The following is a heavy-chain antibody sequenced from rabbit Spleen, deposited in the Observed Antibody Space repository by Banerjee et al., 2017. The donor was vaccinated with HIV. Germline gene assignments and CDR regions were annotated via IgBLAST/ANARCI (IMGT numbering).Heavy chain of an antibody. CDR2: IYDGSGTST. CDR1: GFTLSSSYW. D-gene: IGHD8-1*01. CDR3: ARDTGSSFSSYGMDL. J-gene: IGHJ6*01. Sequence: LEESGGGLVQPEGSLTLTCTASGFTLSSSYWMCWVRQAPGKGLELIACIYDGSGTSTKYATWAKGRFAISKTSSTTVTLQMTRLTAADTATYFCARDTGSSFSSYGMDLWGPGTLVTVS. V-gene: IGHV1S45*01.